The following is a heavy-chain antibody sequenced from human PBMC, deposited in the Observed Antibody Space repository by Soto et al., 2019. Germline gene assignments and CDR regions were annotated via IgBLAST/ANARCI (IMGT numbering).Heavy chain of an antibody. CDR2: IRVNNGDT. D-gene: IGHD1-1*01. J-gene: IGHJ5*01. Sequence: QVQLVQSGAEVKKPGASVKVSCKASGYTFTNSGFSWVRQAPGQGLEWVGWIRVNNGDTHYAQKLQGRVTMTTGTSGITALMARSNFRSDDTVVYYWPRAVDDTDFYFHSWGHGTLITFCS. V-gene: IGHV1-18*01. CDR1: GYTFTNSG. CDR3: PRAVDDTDFYFHS.